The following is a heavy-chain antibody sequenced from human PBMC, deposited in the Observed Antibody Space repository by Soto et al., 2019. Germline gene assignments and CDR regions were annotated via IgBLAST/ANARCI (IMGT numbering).Heavy chain of an antibody. CDR3: ARDPVVSSGWVRGMDV. CDR1: GFTFSSYG. Sequence: QVQLVESGGGVVQPGRSLRLSCAASGFTFSSYGMDWVRQAPGKGLEWVAVIWYDGSNKYYADSVKGRFTISRDNSKNTLYLQMNSLRAEDTAVYYCARDPVVSSGWVRGMDVWGQGTTVTVSS. CDR2: IWYDGSNK. D-gene: IGHD6-19*01. J-gene: IGHJ6*02. V-gene: IGHV3-33*01.